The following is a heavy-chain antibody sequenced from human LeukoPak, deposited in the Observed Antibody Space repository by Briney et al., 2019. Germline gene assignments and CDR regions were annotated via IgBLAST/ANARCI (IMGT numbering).Heavy chain of an antibody. CDR1: GFTFDDYG. D-gene: IGHD3-22*01. Sequence: GGSLRLSCAASGFTFDDYGMSWVRQAPGKGLEWVSGINWNGGSTGYADSVKGRITISRDNAKNSLYLQMNSLRAEDTALYYCARASYDSSGYHYYFDYWGQGTLVTVSS. CDR3: ARASYDSSGYHYYFDY. J-gene: IGHJ4*02. V-gene: IGHV3-20*04. CDR2: INWNGGST.